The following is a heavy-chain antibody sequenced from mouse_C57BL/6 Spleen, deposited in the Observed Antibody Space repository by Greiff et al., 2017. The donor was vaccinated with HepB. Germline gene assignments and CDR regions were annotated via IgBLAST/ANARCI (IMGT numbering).Heavy chain of an antibody. V-gene: IGHV1-64*01. CDR2: IHPNSGST. Sequence: QVQLQQPGAELVKPGASVKLSCKASGYTFTSYWMHWVKQRPGQGLEWIGMIHPNSGSTNYNEKFKSKATLTVDKSSSTAYMQLSSLTSEDSAVYYCARSPITTVVAHYAMDYWGQGTSVTVSS. J-gene: IGHJ4*01. D-gene: IGHD1-1*01. CDR3: ARSPITTVVAHYAMDY. CDR1: GYTFTSYW.